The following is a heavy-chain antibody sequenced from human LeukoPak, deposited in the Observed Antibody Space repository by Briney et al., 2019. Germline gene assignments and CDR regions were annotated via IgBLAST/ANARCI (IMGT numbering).Heavy chain of an antibody. CDR1: GFIFSSYA. CDR3: ARDLSHRYYHSTGYAFDY. D-gene: IGHD3-22*01. CDR2: ISYDGSNK. Sequence: GGSLRLSCAASGFIFSSYAIHWVRQAPGKGLEWVAVISYDGSNKYYADSVKGRFTISRDNSKNTLYLQVNSLRSEDTAVYYCARDLSHRYYHSTGYAFDYWGQGTLVTVSS. V-gene: IGHV3-30*04. J-gene: IGHJ4*02.